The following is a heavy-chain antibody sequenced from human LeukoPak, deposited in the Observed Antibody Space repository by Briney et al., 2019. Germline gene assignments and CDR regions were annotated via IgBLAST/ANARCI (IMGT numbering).Heavy chain of an antibody. CDR3: ARGPSSGWYHL. D-gene: IGHD6-19*01. J-gene: IGHJ5*02. CDR1: GGSFTGYY. Sequence: SETLSLTCAVHGGSFTGYYWSWIRQPPGKGLEWIGEINHSGSTYYTPSLKSRATISVDTSKNQFSLKLSSVTAADTAVYCCARGPSSGWYHLWGQGTLVTVSS. V-gene: IGHV4-34*01. CDR2: INHSGST.